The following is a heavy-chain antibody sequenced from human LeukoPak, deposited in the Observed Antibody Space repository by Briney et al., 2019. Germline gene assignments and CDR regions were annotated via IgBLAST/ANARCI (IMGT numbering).Heavy chain of an antibody. CDR2: ISGSGADT. Sequence: GGSLRLSCAVSGFTSDSYAMTWVRQAPGKGLEWVSAISGSGADTYYADAVKGRFTISRDDSKNTLYLQMKSLGVDDTAVYYCARSRAAVAGYFDCWGQGTLVTVSS. D-gene: IGHD6-19*01. CDR3: ARSRAAVAGYFDC. V-gene: IGHV3-23*01. CDR1: GFTSDSYA. J-gene: IGHJ4*02.